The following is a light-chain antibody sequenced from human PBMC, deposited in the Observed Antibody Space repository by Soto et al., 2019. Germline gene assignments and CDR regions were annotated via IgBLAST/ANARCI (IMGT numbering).Light chain of an antibody. CDR3: QQYNNYSWT. Sequence: DIQMTQSPSTLSASVGDRVTITCRASQSISSWLAWYQQKPGKAPKLLIYDASRLESGVPSRFSGSGSGTEFTLTISSLQPDDFATYYCQQYNNYSWTFGQVTKVDIK. V-gene: IGKV1-5*01. CDR2: DAS. J-gene: IGKJ1*01. CDR1: QSISSW.